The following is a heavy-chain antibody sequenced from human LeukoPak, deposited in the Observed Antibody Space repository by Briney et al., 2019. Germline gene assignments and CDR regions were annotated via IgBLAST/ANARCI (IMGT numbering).Heavy chain of an antibody. CDR3: ASYSSSRYERGGTFDY. V-gene: IGHV4-30-4*08. CDR2: IYYSGST. CDR1: GGSISSGDYY. J-gene: IGHJ4*02. D-gene: IGHD6-13*01. Sequence: SETLSLICTVSGGSISSGDYYWSWSRQPPGKGLEWIGYIYYSGSTYYNPSLKSRVTISVDTSKNQFSLKLSSVTAADTAVYYCASYSSSRYERGGTFDYWGQGTLVTVSS.